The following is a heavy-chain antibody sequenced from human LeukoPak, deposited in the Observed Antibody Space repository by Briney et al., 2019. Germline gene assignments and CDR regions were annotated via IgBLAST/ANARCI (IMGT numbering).Heavy chain of an antibody. CDR3: AKDLEKWRTRLGEVDY. D-gene: IGHD3-10*01. CDR1: GFTFSSYG. J-gene: IGHJ4*02. CDR2: ISGSGGST. Sequence: GGSLRLSCAASGFTFSSYGMSWVRQAPGKGLEWVSAISGSGGSTYYANSVKGRFTISRDNSKNTLYLQMNSLRAEDTAVYYCAKDLEKWRTRLGEVDYWGQGTLVTVSS. V-gene: IGHV3-23*01.